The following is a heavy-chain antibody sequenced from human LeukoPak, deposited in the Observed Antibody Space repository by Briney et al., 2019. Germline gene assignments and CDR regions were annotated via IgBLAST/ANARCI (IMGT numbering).Heavy chain of an antibody. CDR2: ISVSGGNT. J-gene: IGHJ4*02. CDR1: GLTFSSYA. V-gene: IGHV3-23*01. D-gene: IGHD1-26*01. CDR3: AKGASGSYHTPYDY. Sequence: GGSLRLSCAASGLTFSSYAMTWVRQAPGKGLEWVSDISVSGGNTYYADSVQGRFIISRDNSKNTLNLQMNSLRVEDTAVYYCAKGASGSYHTPYDYWGQGSLVTVSS.